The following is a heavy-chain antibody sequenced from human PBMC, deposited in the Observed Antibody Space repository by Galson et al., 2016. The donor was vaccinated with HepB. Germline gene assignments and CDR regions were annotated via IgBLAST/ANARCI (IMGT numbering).Heavy chain of an antibody. CDR3: ARRHEYCPPVGCSVDY. Sequence: SLRLSCAASGFTFSGYGMHWVRQAPGKGLAWVAADSMDGRRKFYADSVKGRFTISRDNSNNMLFLQMSSLTEGDTAVYYCARRHEYCPPVGCSVDYWGQGTLVSVSS. V-gene: IGHV3-30*03. D-gene: IGHD2/OR15-2a*01. CDR1: GFTFSGYG. J-gene: IGHJ4*02. CDR2: DSMDGRRK.